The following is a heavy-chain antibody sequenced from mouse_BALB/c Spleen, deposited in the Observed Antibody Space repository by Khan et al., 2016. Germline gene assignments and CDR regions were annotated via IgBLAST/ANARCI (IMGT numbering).Heavy chain of an antibody. CDR2: ISYDENN. V-gene: IGHV3-6*02. CDR1: GYSITSGYY. J-gene: IGHJ1*03. D-gene: IGHD1-1*01. CDR3: SSFITTVVGDSYFNV. Sequence: EVQLQESGPGLVKPSQSLSLTCSVTGYSITSGYYWNWIRQFPGNKLAWLGYISYDENNTYNPSLKNRISITRDTSKNQFFLKLNSVTTEDTATYCGSSFITTVVGDSYFNVWGTGTTVTVSS.